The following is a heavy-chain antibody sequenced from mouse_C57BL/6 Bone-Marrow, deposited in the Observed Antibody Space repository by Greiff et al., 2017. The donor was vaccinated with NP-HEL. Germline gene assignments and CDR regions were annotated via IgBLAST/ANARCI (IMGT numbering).Heavy chain of an antibody. J-gene: IGHJ3*01. CDR1: GYTFTSYW. CDR3: TSPYYGCDVAY. CDR2: INPSSGYT. D-gene: IGHD2-9*01. V-gene: IGHV1-7*01. Sequence: QVQLQQSGAELAKPGASVKLSCKASGYTFTSYWMHWVKQRPGQGLEWIGYINPSSGYTKYNQKFKDKATLTADKSSSTAYMQLSSLTSEDSAVYYCTSPYYGCDVAYWGQGTLVTVSA.